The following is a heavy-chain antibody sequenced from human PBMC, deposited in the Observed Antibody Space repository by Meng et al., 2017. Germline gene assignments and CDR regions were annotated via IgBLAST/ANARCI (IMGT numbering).Heavy chain of an antibody. J-gene: IGHJ4*02. V-gene: IGHV4-59*01. Sequence: SETLSLTCTVSGGSISSYYWSWIRQPPGKGLEWIGYIYNSGSTNYNPSLKRRVTISVDTSKNQFSLKLSSVTAADAAVYYCARDRGGYSYGFLYYFDYWGQGTLVTVSS. CDR1: GGSISSYY. CDR3: ARDRGGYSYGFLYYFDY. D-gene: IGHD5-18*01. CDR2: IYNSGST.